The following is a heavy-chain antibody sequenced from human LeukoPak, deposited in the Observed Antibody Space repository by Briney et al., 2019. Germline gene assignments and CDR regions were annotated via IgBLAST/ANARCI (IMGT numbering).Heavy chain of an antibody. J-gene: IGHJ6*03. V-gene: IGHV1-18*01. CDR2: ISAYNGNT. Sequence: ASVKVSCKASGYTFTSYGISWVRQAPGQGLEWMGWISAYNGNTNYAQKLQGRVTMTTDTSTSTAYMELRSLRSDDTAVYYCAREVDYDSSCSAPYYYMDVWGKGTTVTISS. CDR1: GYTFTSYG. D-gene: IGHD3-22*01. CDR3: AREVDYDSSCSAPYYYMDV.